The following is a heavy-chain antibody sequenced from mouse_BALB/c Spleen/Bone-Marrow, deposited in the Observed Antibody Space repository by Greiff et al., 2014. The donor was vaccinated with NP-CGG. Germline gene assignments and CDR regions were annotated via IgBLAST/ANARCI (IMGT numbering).Heavy chain of an antibody. CDR1: GFSLTSYG. J-gene: IGHJ4*01. Sequence: VMLVESGPGLVAPSQSLSITCTVSGFSLTSYGVHWVRQPPGKGLEWLGVIWAGGSTNYNSALMSRLSISKDNSKRQVFLKMNSLQIDDTAMYYCARSGLRRPAMDYWGQGTSVTVSS. CDR2: IWAGGST. D-gene: IGHD2-4*01. CDR3: ARSGLRRPAMDY. V-gene: IGHV2-9*02.